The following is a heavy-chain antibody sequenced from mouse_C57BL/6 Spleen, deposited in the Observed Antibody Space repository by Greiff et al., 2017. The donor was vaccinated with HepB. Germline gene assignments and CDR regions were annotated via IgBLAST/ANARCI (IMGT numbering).Heavy chain of an antibody. Sequence: QVQLQQSGPGLVQPSQSLSITCTVSGFSLTSYGVHWVRQSPGKGLEWLGVIWRGGSTDYNAAFMSRLSITNDNSKSQVFFKMNSLQADDTAIYYCAKNSGGYGNYVWYFDVWGTGTTVTFSS. V-gene: IGHV2-5*01. D-gene: IGHD2-10*02. CDR1: GFSLTSYG. CDR3: AKNSGGYGNYVWYFDV. CDR2: IWRGGST. J-gene: IGHJ1*03.